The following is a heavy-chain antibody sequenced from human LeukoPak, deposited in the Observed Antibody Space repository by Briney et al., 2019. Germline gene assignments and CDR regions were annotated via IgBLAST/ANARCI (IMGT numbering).Heavy chain of an antibody. CDR3: ARRDSPGSPEGLFDY. V-gene: IGHV5-51*01. CDR1: GYSFTSYW. J-gene: IGHJ4*02. CDR2: IYPGDSDT. Sequence: RGESLKISCKGSGYSFTSYWIGWVRQMPGKGLEWMGIIYPGDSDTRYSPSFQGQVTISADKSISTAYLQWSSLKASDTAMYYCARRDSPGSPEGLFDYWGQGTLVTVSS. D-gene: IGHD3-10*01.